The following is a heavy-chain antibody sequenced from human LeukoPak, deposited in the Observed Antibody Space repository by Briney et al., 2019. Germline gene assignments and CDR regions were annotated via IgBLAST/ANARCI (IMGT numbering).Heavy chain of an antibody. V-gene: IGHV1-69*01. CDR3: ARGLSWLPAAIRDAFDI. CDR1: GGTFSSYA. Sequence: GASVKVSCKASGGTFSSYAISWVRQAPGQGLEWMGGIIPIFGTTNYAQKFQGRVTITADESTSTVSMELSSLRSADTALYYCARGLSWLPAAIRDAFDIWGQGTMVTVSS. J-gene: IGHJ3*02. CDR2: IIPIFGTT. D-gene: IGHD2-2*01.